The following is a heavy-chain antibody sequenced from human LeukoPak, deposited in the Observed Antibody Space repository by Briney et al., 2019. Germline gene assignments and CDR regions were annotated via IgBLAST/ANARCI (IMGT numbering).Heavy chain of an antibody. J-gene: IGHJ4*02. V-gene: IGHV3-23*01. CDR1: GFTFSSYA. CDR3: AKDRVVVVRLLWY. Sequence: GGSLRLSCAASGFTFSSYAMSWVRQAPGKGQEWVSAISGSGGSTYYADSVKGRFTISRDNSKNTLYLQMNSLRAEDTAVYYCAKDRVVVVRLLWYWGQGSLVTVSS. D-gene: IGHD2-2*01. CDR2: ISGSGGST.